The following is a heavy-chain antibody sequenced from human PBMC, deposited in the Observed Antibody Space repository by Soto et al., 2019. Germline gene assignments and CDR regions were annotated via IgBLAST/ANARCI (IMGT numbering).Heavy chain of an antibody. CDR2: ISGSGGST. CDR1: GFTFSSDG. CDR3: AKVPVATFHFDY. J-gene: IGHJ4*02. V-gene: IGHV3-23*01. Sequence: GGSLRLSCAASGFTFSSDGMTWVRQAPGKGLEWVAAISGSGGSTYYADSVKGRFTISRDNSKNTLYLQMNSLRAEDTAVYYCAKVPVATFHFDYWGQGTLVTVSS. D-gene: IGHD5-12*01.